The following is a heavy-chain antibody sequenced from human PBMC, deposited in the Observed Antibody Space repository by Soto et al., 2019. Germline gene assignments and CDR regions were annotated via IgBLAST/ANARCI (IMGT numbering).Heavy chain of an antibody. D-gene: IGHD3-3*01. J-gene: IGHJ4*02. CDR2: IYPSDSDT. Sequence: GESLKISCPGSGYNFAGYWIAWVRQMPGKGLELMGIIYPSDSDTRYRPSFQGQVTISADKSISSAYLQWSSLRASDTAMYYGAGGGVSTRTFDYWGQGTPVTVSS. V-gene: IGHV5-51*01. CDR3: AGGGVSTRTFDY. CDR1: GYNFAGYW.